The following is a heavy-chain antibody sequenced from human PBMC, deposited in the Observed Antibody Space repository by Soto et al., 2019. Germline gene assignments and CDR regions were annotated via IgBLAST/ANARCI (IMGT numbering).Heavy chain of an antibody. CDR3: ATQTYLRYFGPLYAFDI. CDR2: IIPIFGTA. J-gene: IGHJ3*02. Sequence: ASVKVSCKASGGTFSSYAISWVRQAPGQGLEWMGGIIPIFGTANYAQKFQGRVTITADESTSTAYMELSSLRSEDTAVYYCATQTYLRYFGPLYAFDIWGQGTIVTVSS. D-gene: IGHD3-9*01. V-gene: IGHV1-69*13. CDR1: GGTFSSYA.